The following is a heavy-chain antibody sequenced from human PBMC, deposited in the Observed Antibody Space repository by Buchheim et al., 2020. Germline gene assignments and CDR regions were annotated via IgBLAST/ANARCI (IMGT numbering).Heavy chain of an antibody. Sequence: QLQLQESGPGLVEPSGTLSLTCAVSGDSISTNNWWSWVRQPPGKGLEWIGEIHHSGGTHFNPSLKSRVAMSLDKSRNQFSLKLSSVNAADTAMYYCARSGDYYDSSGYKNFDYWGQGTL. V-gene: IGHV4-4*02. J-gene: IGHJ4*02. CDR2: IHHSGGT. CDR3: ARSGDYYDSSGYKNFDY. CDR1: GDSISTNNW. D-gene: IGHD3-22*01.